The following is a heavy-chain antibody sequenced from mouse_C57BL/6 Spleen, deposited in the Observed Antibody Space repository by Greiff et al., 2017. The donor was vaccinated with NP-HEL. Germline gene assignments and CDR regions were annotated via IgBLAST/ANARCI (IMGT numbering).Heavy chain of an antibody. Sequence: QVQLKQSGAELVKPGASVKMSCKASGYTFTSYWITWVKQRPGQGLEWIGDIYPGSGSTNYNEKFKSKATLTVDTSSSTAYMQLSSLTSEDSAVYYCARGPSLRVYFDYWGQGTTLTVSS. J-gene: IGHJ2*01. CDR1: GYTFTSYW. CDR3: ARGPSLRVYFDY. D-gene: IGHD6-1*01. V-gene: IGHV1-55*01. CDR2: IYPGSGST.